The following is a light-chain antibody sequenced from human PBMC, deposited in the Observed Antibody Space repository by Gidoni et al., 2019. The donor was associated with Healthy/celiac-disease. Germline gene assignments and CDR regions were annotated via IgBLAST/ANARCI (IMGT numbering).Light chain of an antibody. CDR2: GNS. J-gene: IGLJ2*01. V-gene: IGLV1-40*01. CDR3: QSYDSSLSGPVV. Sequence: QSVLTQPPSVSGAPGQRVTISCTGSSSNIGAGYDLHWYQQLPGTAPKLPIYGNSNRPSGVPDRFSGSKSGTSASLAITGLQAEDEADYYCQSYDSSLSGPVVFGGGTKLTVL. CDR1: SSNIGAGYD.